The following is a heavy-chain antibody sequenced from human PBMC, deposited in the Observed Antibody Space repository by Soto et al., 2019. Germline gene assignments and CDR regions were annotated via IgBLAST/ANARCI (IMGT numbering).Heavy chain of an antibody. CDR2: IVPTVGIA. D-gene: IGHD5-12*01. Sequence: QVQLVQSGAEVRKPGSSVKVSCKTSGGTFTSYTISWVRQAPGQGLEWMGRIVPTVGIANYAQNFQDRVTVTANKSASTVKMEVRSLRSEDTAVYYCATTWDRGYCGYDVRRHWSFDLWGRGTLVTVSS. CDR3: ATTWDRGYCGYDVRRHWSFDL. V-gene: IGHV1-69*02. J-gene: IGHJ2*01. CDR1: GGTFTSYT.